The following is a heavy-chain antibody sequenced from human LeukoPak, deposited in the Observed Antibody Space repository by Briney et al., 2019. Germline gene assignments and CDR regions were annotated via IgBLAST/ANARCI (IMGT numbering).Heavy chain of an antibody. CDR2: ISSSGSTI. Sequence: GGSLRLSCAASGFTFSSYEMNWVRQAPGKGLEWVSYISSSGSTIYYADSVKGRFTISRDNAKNSLYLQMNSLRAEDTAVYYCARDLGSRYYYGSGEAFDVWGQGTMVTVSS. V-gene: IGHV3-48*03. CDR1: GFTFSSYE. CDR3: ARDLGSRYYYGSGEAFDV. J-gene: IGHJ3*01. D-gene: IGHD3-10*01.